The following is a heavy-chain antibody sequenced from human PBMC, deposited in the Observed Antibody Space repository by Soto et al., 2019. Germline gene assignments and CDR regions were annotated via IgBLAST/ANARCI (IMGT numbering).Heavy chain of an antibody. CDR3: ARDLSRSVTEDNWFDP. J-gene: IGHJ5*02. D-gene: IGHD2-21*02. V-gene: IGHV3-21*01. Sequence: EVHLVESGGGLVKPGGSLRLSCAASGFTFSRYTMNWVRQAPGKGLEWVSSISSSSTYIYYADSVKGRFTISRDNAKNSFYLQMNSLRPEDTAVYYCARDLSRSVTEDNWFDPWGQGTLVTVSS. CDR2: ISSSSTYI. CDR1: GFTFSRYT.